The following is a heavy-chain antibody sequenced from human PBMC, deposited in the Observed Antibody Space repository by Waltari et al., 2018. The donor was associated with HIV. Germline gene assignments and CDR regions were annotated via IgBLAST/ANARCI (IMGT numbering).Heavy chain of an antibody. CDR1: GYTFTGYY. V-gene: IGHV1-2*02. CDR2: INPNSGGT. CDR3: ARADYYGSGSQDY. Sequence: QVQLVQSGAEVTKHGASVKVSCKASGYTFTGYYMHWVRQASGQGLEWMGWINPNSGGTNYAQKFQGRVTMTRDTSISTAHMELSRLRSDDTAVYYCARADYYGSGSQDYWGQGTLVTVSS. J-gene: IGHJ4*02. D-gene: IGHD3-10*01.